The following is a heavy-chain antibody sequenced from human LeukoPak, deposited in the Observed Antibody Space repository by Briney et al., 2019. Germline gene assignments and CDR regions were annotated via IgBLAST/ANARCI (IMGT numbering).Heavy chain of an antibody. D-gene: IGHD2-21*01. V-gene: IGHV3-30*02. J-gene: IGHJ4*02. CDR1: GFTFSSYG. CDR2: IRFDGSNK. CDR3: AKDGTWTYCGGDCYY. Sequence: GGSLRLSCAASGFTFSSYGMHWVRQAPGKGLEWVAFIRFDGSNKYYADSVKGRFTISRDNSKSTLYLQMNSLRAEDTAVYYCAKDGTWTYCGGDCYYWGQGTLVTVSS.